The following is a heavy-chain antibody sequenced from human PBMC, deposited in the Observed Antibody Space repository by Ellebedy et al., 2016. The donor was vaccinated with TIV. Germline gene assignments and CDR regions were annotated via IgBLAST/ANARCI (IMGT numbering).Heavy chain of an antibody. J-gene: IGHJ4*02. CDR3: ARGVLSGY. Sequence: GESLKISCVDSGFSFSIYSMSWVRQAPGKGLEWVSVIYSGGSTYYADSVKGRFTISRDNSKNTVYLQMNSLRAEDTAVYYCARGVLSGYWGQGTLVTVSS. V-gene: IGHV3-53*01. CDR1: GFSFSIYS. D-gene: IGHD2/OR15-2a*01. CDR2: IYSGGST.